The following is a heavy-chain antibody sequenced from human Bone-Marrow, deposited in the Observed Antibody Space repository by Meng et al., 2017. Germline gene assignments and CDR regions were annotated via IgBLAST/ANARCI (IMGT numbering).Heavy chain of an antibody. CDR2: IKQDGSEK. J-gene: IGHJ5*02. D-gene: IGHD3-10*01. Sequence: GGSLRLSCAASGFTFSSYWMSWVRQAPGKGLEWVANIKQDGSEKYYVDSVKGRFTISRDNAKNTLYLQMNSLRVEDTAVYYCATLSVSGTNLWGQGTLVTVSS. CDR3: ATLSVSGTNL. V-gene: IGHV3-7*01. CDR1: GFTFSSYW.